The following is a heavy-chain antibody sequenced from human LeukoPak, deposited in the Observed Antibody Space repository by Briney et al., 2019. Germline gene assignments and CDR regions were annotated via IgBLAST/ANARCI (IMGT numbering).Heavy chain of an antibody. D-gene: IGHD3-10*01. CDR2: IYTSGST. V-gene: IGHV4-4*07. Sequence: PSETLSLTCTVSGDSISSYYWSWIRQPAGKGLEWIGRIYTSGSTNYNPALKSRVTMSLDTSRNQFSLKLSSVTAADTAVYFCARDYYGSGKGYYFDYWGQGTLVTVSS. CDR3: ARDYYGSGKGYYFDY. J-gene: IGHJ4*02. CDR1: GDSISSYY.